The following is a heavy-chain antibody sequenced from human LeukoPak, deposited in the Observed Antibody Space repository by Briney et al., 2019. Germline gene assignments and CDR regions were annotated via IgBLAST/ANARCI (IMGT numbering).Heavy chain of an antibody. Sequence: ASVKVSCKASGGNFSSYAISWVRQAPGQGLECMGGIIPIFGTANYAQKFQGRVTITTDESTSTAYMELSSLRSEGTAVYYCARDLGEIQLWLRGWFDPWGQRTLVTVSS. CDR1: GGNFSSYA. J-gene: IGHJ5*02. V-gene: IGHV1-69*05. CDR2: IIPIFGTA. CDR3: ARDLGEIQLWLRGWFDP. D-gene: IGHD5-18*01.